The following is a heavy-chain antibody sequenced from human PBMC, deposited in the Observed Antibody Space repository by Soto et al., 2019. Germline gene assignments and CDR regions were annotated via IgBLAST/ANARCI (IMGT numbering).Heavy chain of an antibody. V-gene: IGHV1-69*11. J-gene: IGHJ4*02. D-gene: IGHD1-26*01. CDR1: GGSFSDYA. Sequence: QVQLVQSGAEVKKPGSSVKVSCKASGGSFSDYAINWVRQAPGPGLEWMGGIVPMLRTPNYARKFQGRVTITEGESTSTVSMELTSLTSDDTAVYYCARGLGGSYFPFDYWGQGTLVTVSS. CDR2: IVPMLRTP. CDR3: ARGLGGSYFPFDY.